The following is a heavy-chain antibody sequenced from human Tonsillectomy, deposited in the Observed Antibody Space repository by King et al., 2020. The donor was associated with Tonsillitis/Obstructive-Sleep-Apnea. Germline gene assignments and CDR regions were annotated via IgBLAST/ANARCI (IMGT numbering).Heavy chain of an antibody. CDR3: ARDVTGGSSWYKGYYYYVDV. CDR2: SSGGRVYT. Sequence: VQLVESGGGLVKPGGSLRLSCEASGFTFSDYYMSWIRQAPGKGLEWVSSSSGGRVYTDYADSVKGRFTISRDSAKNSLFLQMNSLRAEDTAVYYCARDVTGGSSWYKGYYYYVDVWGKGTTVTVSS. CDR1: GFTFSDYY. J-gene: IGHJ6*03. V-gene: IGHV3-11*05. D-gene: IGHD6-13*01.